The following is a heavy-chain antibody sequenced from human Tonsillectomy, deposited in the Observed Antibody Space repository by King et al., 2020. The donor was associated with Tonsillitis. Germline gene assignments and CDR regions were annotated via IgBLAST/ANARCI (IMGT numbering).Heavy chain of an antibody. J-gene: IGHJ5*02. CDR2: IFPGDSDT. Sequence: QLVQSGAEVKKPGESLKISCKGSGYSFSTYWIGRVRQMPGKGLEWMGIIFPGDSDTRYSPSFQGQVTISADKSINTAYLQWSSLKASDTAIYYCARLDNYGDYVAWFDPWGQGTLVTVSS. CDR1: GYSFSTYW. CDR3: ARLDNYGDYVAWFDP. D-gene: IGHD4-17*01. V-gene: IGHV5-51*03.